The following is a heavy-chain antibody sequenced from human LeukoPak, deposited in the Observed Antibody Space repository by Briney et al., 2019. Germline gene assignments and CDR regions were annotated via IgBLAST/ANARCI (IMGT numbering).Heavy chain of an antibody. CDR2: INPSGGSA. CDR1: GYTFTSYY. V-gene: IGHV1-46*01. Sequence: ASVKVSCKASGYTFTSYYTHWVRQAPGQGLEWMGIINPSGGSASYARKFQGRVTMTRDMSTSTVYMELSSLRSEDTAVYYCARGIYCGGDCYSYYFDYWGQGTLVTVSS. CDR3: ARGIYCGGDCYSYYFDY. D-gene: IGHD2-21*02. J-gene: IGHJ4*02.